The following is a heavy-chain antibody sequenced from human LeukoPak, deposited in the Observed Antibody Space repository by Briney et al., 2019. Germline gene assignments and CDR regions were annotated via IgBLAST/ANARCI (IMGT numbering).Heavy chain of an antibody. D-gene: IGHD6-13*01. J-gene: IGHJ4*02. Sequence: SETLSLTCTVSGVSISSGSYYWSWIRQPPGTGLEWIGEINHSGSTNYNPSLKSRVTISVDTSKNQFSLKLSSVTAADTAVYYCAGFIAEKEGNFDYWGQGTLVTVSS. V-gene: IGHV4-39*07. CDR1: GVSISSGSYY. CDR2: INHSGST. CDR3: AGFIAEKEGNFDY.